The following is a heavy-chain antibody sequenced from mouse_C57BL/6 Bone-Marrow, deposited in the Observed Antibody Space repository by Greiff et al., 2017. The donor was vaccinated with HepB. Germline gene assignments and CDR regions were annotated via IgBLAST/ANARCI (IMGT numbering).Heavy chain of an antibody. CDR2: IYPGSGST. J-gene: IGHJ4*01. CDR1: GYTFTSYW. Sequence: VQLQQPGAELVKPGASVKMSCKASGYTFTSYWITWVKQRPGQGLEWIGDIYPGSGSTNYNEKFKSKATLTVDTSSSTAYMQLSSLTSEASAVYYCARSIDGYSYYYAMDYWGQGTSVTVSS. V-gene: IGHV1-55*01. D-gene: IGHD2-3*01. CDR3: ARSIDGYSYYYAMDY.